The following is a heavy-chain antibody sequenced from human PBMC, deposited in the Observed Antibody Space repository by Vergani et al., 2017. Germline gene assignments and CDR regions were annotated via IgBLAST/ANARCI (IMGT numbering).Heavy chain of an antibody. J-gene: IGHJ4*02. V-gene: IGHV3-33*01. Sequence: QVQLVESGGGLVKPGTSLRLSCAASGFIFKNHGMQWVRQAPGKGLEWVALIWDDGSKKNYGDSMKGRFTISRDNSKDTLYLEMNSLRGEDSAVYYCVRHSWFQSCKSVNCSSYDYWGQRAQVTVSS. D-gene: IGHD2/OR15-2a*01. CDR3: VRHSWFQSCKSVNCSSYDY. CDR2: IWDDGSKK. CDR1: GFIFKNHG.